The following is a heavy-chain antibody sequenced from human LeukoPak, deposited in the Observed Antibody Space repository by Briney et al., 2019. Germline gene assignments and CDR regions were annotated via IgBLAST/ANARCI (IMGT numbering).Heavy chain of an antibody. V-gene: IGHV4-4*09. D-gene: IGHD2-21*02. CDR1: GGSISSYY. Sequence: SETLSLTCTVSGGSISSYYWSWIRQPPGKGLEWIGYIYTSGSTNYNPSLKSRLTISVDTSKNQFSLKLSCVTAADTAVYFRARGVVTAPSYFDYWGQGTLVTVSS. CDR2: IYTSGST. J-gene: IGHJ4*02. CDR3: ARGVVTAPSYFDY.